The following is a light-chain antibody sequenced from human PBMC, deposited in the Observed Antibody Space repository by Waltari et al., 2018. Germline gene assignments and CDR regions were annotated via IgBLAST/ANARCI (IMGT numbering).Light chain of an antibody. V-gene: IGLV2-8*01. CDR1: SSDVGPFNY. CDR2: EVA. J-gene: IGLJ2*01. Sequence: QSALTQPPSASGSLGQSVTISCTGVSSDVGPFNYVSWYQHHPGEPPRLILYEVAMRPSGVPSRFSVSRSGNTASLIVSGLQADDEADYYCSSYTGDYSPVLFGGGTTLTVL. CDR3: SSYTGDYSPVL.